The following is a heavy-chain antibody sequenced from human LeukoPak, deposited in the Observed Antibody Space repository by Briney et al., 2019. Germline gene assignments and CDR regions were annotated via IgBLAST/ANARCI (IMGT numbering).Heavy chain of an antibody. Sequence: GASVKVSCKASGYTFTSYDVNWVRQATGQGLEWIGWMNPNSGNTGYAQKFQGSATMTRDTSISTAYMELSSLRSEDTAVYYCARALPSSGYFEFDYWGQGTLVTVSS. CDR1: GYTFTSYD. CDR2: MNPNSGNT. J-gene: IGHJ4*02. D-gene: IGHD3-22*01. V-gene: IGHV1-8*01. CDR3: ARALPSSGYFEFDY.